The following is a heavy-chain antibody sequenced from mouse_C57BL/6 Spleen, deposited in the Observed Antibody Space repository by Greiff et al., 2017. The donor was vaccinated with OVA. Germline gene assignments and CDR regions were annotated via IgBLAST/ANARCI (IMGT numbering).Heavy chain of an antibody. CDR2: INPNNGGT. CDR3: ARWGLRRGGDAMDY. D-gene: IGHD2-4*01. CDR1: GYTFTDYY. V-gene: IGHV1-26*01. J-gene: IGHJ4*01. Sequence: VQLQQSGPELVKPGASVKISCKASGYTFTDYYMNWVKQSHGKSLEWIGDINPNNGGTSYNQKFKGKATLTVDKSSSTAYMELRSLTSEDSAVYYCARWGLRRGGDAMDYWGQGTSVTVSS.